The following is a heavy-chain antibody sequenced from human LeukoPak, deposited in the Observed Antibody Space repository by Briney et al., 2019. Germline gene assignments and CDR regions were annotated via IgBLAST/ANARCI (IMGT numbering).Heavy chain of an antibody. CDR3: ATLQDRNDFWSGYYRDY. J-gene: IGHJ4*02. V-gene: IGHV1-69*13. D-gene: IGHD3-3*01. CDR2: VIPIFGTA. Sequence: GASVKVSCTASGGTFSSYAISWVRQAPGQGLEWMGGVIPIFGTANYAQKFQGRVTITADESTSTAYMELSSLRSEDAAVYYCATLQDRNDFWSGYYRDYWGQGTLVTVSS. CDR1: GGTFSSYA.